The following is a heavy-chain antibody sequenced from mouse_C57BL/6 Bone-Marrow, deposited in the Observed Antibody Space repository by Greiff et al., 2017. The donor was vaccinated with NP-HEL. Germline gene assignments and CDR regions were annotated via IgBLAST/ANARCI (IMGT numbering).Heavy chain of an antibody. V-gene: IGHV1-81*01. CDR3: AVDYGSSFAMDY. CDR1: GYTFTSYG. D-gene: IGHD1-1*01. J-gene: IGHJ4*01. Sequence: VQLQQSGAELARPGASVKLSCKASGYTFTSYGISWVKQRTGQGLEWIGEIYPRSGNNYYNEKFKGKATMTADKSSSTAYMELRSLTSDDSAVYFCAVDYGSSFAMDYWGQGTSVTVSS. CDR2: IYPRSGNN.